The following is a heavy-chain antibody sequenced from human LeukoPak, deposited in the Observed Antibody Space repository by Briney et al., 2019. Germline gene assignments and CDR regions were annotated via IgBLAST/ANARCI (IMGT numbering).Heavy chain of an antibody. V-gene: IGHV1-24*01. Sequence: GASVKVSCKVSGYTLTELSMHWVRQAPGKGLEWMGGFDPEDGETIYAQKFQGRVTMTEDTSTDTAYMELSSLRSEDTAVYYCATVEPRYYYDSSGYYGSFDYWGQGTLVTVSS. J-gene: IGHJ4*02. CDR2: FDPEDGET. D-gene: IGHD3-22*01. CDR1: GYTLTELS. CDR3: ATVEPRYYYDSSGYYGSFDY.